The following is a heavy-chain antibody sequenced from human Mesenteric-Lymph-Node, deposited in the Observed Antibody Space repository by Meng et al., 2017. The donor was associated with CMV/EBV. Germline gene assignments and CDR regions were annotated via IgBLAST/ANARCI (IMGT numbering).Heavy chain of an antibody. CDR1: GFTFTTRW. CDR3: ARDPDRGDFGVVD. CDR2: IKQDGSEK. J-gene: IGHJ4*02. V-gene: IGHV3-7*01. D-gene: IGHD3-3*01. Sequence: GESLKISCAASGFTFTTRWMSWVRQAPGKGLEWVANIKQDGSEKYYVDSVKGRFTISRDNAENSLYLQMNSLRAEDTAVYYCARDPDRGDFGVVDWGQGTLVTVSS.